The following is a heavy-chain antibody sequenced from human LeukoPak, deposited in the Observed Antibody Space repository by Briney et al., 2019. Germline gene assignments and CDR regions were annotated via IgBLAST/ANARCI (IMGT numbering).Heavy chain of an antibody. CDR1: GYTFKSYG. Sequence: ASVKVSCKASGYTFKSYGISWLRQAPGQGLEWMGWISTYNGNTKSAQKFQGRVTMTRNTSISTAYMELSSLRSEDTAVYYCARGSGSAGMNYGSGSYYNWFDPWGQGTLVTVSS. J-gene: IGHJ5*02. CDR2: ISTYNGNT. D-gene: IGHD3-10*01. CDR3: ARGSGSAGMNYGSGSYYNWFDP. V-gene: IGHV1-18*01.